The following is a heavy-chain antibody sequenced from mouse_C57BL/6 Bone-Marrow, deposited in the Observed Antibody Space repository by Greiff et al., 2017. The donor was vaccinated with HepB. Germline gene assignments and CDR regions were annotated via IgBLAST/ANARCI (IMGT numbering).Heavy chain of an antibody. V-gene: IGHV1-64*01. Sequence: QVQLQQPGAELVKPGASVKLSCKASGYTFTSYWMHWVKQSPGQGLEWIGMIHPNSGSTNYNEKFKSKATLTVDKSSSTAYMQLSSLTSEDSAVYDCARYSTGGRDYWGQGTTLTVSS. CDR1: GYTFTSYW. CDR3: ARYSTGGRDY. CDR2: IHPNSGST. D-gene: IGHD1-1*01. J-gene: IGHJ2*01.